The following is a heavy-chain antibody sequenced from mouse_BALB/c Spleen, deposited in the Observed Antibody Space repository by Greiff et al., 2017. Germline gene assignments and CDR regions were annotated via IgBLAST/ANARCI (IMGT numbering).Heavy chain of an antibody. V-gene: IGHV14-3*02. CDR3: ARYDAQAWFAY. D-gene: IGHD2-3*01. CDR2: IDPANGNT. Sequence: EVQLQQSGAELVKPGASVKLSCTASGFNIKDPYMHWVKQRPEQGLEWIGRIDPANGNTKYDPKFQGKATITADTSSNTAYLQLSSLTSEDTAVYYCARYDAQAWFAYWGQGTLVTVSA. J-gene: IGHJ3*01. CDR1: GFNIKDPY.